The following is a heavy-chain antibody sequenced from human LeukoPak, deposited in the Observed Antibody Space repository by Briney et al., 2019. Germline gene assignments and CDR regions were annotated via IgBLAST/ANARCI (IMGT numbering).Heavy chain of an antibody. D-gene: IGHD3-22*01. CDR2: INAGNGNT. CDR1: GYTFTTYA. J-gene: IGHJ3*02. V-gene: IGHV1-3*01. CDR3: ARSPRDDSSGYYYSGAFDI. Sequence: ASVKVSCKASGYTFTTYAMNWVRQAPGQRLEWMGWINAGNGNTKYSQKFQGRVTITRDTSASTAYMELSSLRSEDTAVYYCARSPRDDSSGYYYSGAFDIWGQGTMVTVSS.